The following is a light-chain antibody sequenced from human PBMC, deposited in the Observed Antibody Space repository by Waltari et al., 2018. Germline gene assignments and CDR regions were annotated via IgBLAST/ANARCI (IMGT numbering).Light chain of an antibody. CDR1: SHDIGGYNY. J-gene: IGLJ2*01. V-gene: IGLV2-14*03. Sequence: QSALTQPASVSGSPGQSITISCTGTSHDIGGYNYVSWYQQHPDKAPKLMIYDVSNRPSGVSNRFSGSKSGNTASLTISGLQAEDEADYYCSSYSSSSTLVFGGGTKLTVL. CDR3: SSYSSSSTLV. CDR2: DVS.